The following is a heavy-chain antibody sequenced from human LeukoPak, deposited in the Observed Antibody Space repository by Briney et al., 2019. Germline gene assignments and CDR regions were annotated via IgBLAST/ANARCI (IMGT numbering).Heavy chain of an antibody. Sequence: GESLKISCKGSGYRFTSYWIGWVRQMPGKGLEWMGIIYPGDSDTRYSPSFQGQVTISADKSIGTAYLQWSSLKASDTAMYYGARPDYGDRSNYFDYWGQGTLVTVSS. CDR1: GYRFTSYW. D-gene: IGHD4-17*01. CDR3: ARPDYGDRSNYFDY. V-gene: IGHV5-51*01. CDR2: IYPGDSDT. J-gene: IGHJ4*02.